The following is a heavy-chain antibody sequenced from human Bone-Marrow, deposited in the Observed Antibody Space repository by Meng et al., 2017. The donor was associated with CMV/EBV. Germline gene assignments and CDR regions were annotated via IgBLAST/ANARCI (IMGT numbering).Heavy chain of an antibody. V-gene: IGHV1-2*02. Sequence: ASVKVSCKASGYTFTGYHMHWVRQAPGQGLEWMGWINPNSGGTNYAQKFQGRVTMTRDTSISTAYMELSRLRSDDTAVYYCARGGSGWHTTYYYYGMDVWGQATTVTVSS. J-gene: IGHJ6*02. CDR1: GYTFTGYH. CDR2: INPNSGGT. CDR3: ARGGSGWHTTYYYYGMDV. D-gene: IGHD6-19*01.